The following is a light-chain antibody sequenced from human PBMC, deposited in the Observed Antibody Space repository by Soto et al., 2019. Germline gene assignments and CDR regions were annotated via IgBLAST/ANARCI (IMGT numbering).Light chain of an antibody. J-gene: IGLJ2*01. CDR1: SSDVGGYNY. Sequence: QSALTQPASVSGSPGQSITISCTGNSSDVGGYNYVSWYQQHPGKAPKLLIYDVSNRPSGVSNRVSGSKSGNTASLTISGLQAEDESDYYCSSYTSSSPLFGGGTKLTVL. CDR2: DVS. V-gene: IGLV2-14*01. CDR3: SSYTSSSPL.